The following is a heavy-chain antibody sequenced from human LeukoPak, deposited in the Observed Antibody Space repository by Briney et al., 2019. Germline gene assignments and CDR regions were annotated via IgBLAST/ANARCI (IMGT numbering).Heavy chain of an antibody. CDR2: INHSGST. V-gene: IGHV4-34*01. J-gene: IGHJ4*02. Sequence: PSETLSLTCAVYGVSFSGYYWSWIRQPPGKGLEWIGEINHSGSTNYNPSLKSRVTISVDTSKNQFSLKLSSVTAADTAVYYCARGRIHGDYAFDYWGQGTLVTVSS. CDR3: ARGRIHGDYAFDY. CDR1: GVSFSGYY. D-gene: IGHD4-17*01.